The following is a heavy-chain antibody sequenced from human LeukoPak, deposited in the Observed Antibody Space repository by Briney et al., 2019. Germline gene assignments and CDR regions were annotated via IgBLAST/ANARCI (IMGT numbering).Heavy chain of an antibody. V-gene: IGHV6-1*01. D-gene: IGHD3-9*01. J-gene: IGHJ4*02. CDR2: TYYRSKWYN. CDR1: GDSVSSNNGA. Sequence: SQTLSVTCAISGDSVSSNNGAWNWIRQSPSRGLEWLGRTYYRSKWYNDFAVSVKDRITFNPDTSKNQVSLQLTSVTPEDTAVYYCARTVATYYDILTGYDVFDSWGQGTLVTVSS. CDR3: ARTVATYYDILTGYDVFDS.